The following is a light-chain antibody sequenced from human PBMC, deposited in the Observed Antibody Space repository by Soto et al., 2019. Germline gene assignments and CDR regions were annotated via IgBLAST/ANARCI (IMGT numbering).Light chain of an antibody. V-gene: IGLV2-14*01. J-gene: IGLJ3*02. CDR1: SSDVGGYNY. CDR3: SSSTGSSTLV. CDR2: EVS. Sequence: QSALTQPASVSGSPGQSITISCTGSSSDVGGYNYVSWYQQHPGKAPKVMIYEVSNRPSGVSNRFSGSKSGNTASLTISGLQAEDEAEDYCSSSTGSSTLVFGGGTKVTVL.